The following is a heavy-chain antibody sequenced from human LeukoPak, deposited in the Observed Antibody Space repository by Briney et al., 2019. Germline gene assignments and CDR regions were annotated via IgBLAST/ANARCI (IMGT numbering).Heavy chain of an antibody. CDR3: ARVRYCSSTSCP. CDR1: GGSFSGYY. V-gene: IGHV4-34*01. D-gene: IGHD2-2*01. CDR2: INHSGST. Sequence: PSETLSLTCAFYGGSFSGYYWSWIRQPPGKGLEWIGEINHSGSTNYNPSLKSRVTISVDTSKNQFSLKLSSVTAADTAVYYCARVRYCSSTSCPWGQGTLVTVFS. J-gene: IGHJ5*02.